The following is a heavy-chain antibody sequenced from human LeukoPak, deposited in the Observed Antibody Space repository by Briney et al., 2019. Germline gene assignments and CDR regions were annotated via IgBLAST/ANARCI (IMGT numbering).Heavy chain of an antibody. J-gene: IGHJ6*02. CDR2: IYSGGST. Sequence: GGSLRLSCAASGFTVSSNYMSWVRQAPGKGLEWVSVIYSGGSTYYADSVKGRFIISRDNSKNTLYLQMNSLRAEDTAVYYCARLHGHYYYGMDVWGQGTTVTVSS. CDR3: ARLHGHYYYGMDV. CDR1: GFTVSSNY. V-gene: IGHV3-53*01.